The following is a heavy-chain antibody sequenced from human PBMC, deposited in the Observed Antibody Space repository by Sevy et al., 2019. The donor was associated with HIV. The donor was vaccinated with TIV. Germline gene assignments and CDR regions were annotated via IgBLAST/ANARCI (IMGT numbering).Heavy chain of an antibody. CDR1: GFTFSNAW. CDR2: IKSKTDDGTT. J-gene: IGHJ3*02. V-gene: IGHV3-15*01. Sequence: GGSLRLSCAASGFTFSNAWMSWVRQAPGKGLEWVGRIKSKTDDGTTDYAAPVKGRFTISRDDSKNTLYLQMNSLKTEDTAVYYYTTTGGAYYYGSSGHHVAFDIWGQGTMVTVSS. D-gene: IGHD3-22*01. CDR3: TTTGGAYYYGSSGHHVAFDI.